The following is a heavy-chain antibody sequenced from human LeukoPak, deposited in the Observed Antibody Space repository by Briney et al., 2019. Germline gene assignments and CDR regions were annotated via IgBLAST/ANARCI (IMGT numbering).Heavy chain of an antibody. CDR1: GGSISSGGYS. CDR2: IYHSGST. J-gene: IGHJ6*02. CDR3: ARGLDYYYYYGMDV. V-gene: IGHV4-30-2*01. Sequence: SETLSLTCAVSGGSISSGGYSWSWIRQPPGKGLEWIGYIYHSGSTYYNPSLKSRVTISVDRSKNQFSLKLSSVTAADTAVYYCARGLDYYYYYGMDVWGQGTTVTVSS.